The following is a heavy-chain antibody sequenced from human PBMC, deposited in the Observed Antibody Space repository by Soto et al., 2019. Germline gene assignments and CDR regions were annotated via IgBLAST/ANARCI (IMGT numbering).Heavy chain of an antibody. CDR1: GGTFSSYT. CDR2: IIPILGIA. J-gene: IGHJ4*02. Sequence: ASVKVSCKASGGTFSSYTISWVRQAPGQGLEWMGRIIPILGIANYAQKFQGRVTITADKSTSTAYMELSSLRSEDTAVYYCARDYYDSSGYYTDFDYWGQGTLVTVSS. V-gene: IGHV1-69*04. D-gene: IGHD3-22*01. CDR3: ARDYYDSSGYYTDFDY.